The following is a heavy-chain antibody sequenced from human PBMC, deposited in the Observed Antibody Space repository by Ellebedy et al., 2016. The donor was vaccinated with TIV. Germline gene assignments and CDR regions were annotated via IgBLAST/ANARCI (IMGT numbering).Heavy chain of an antibody. CDR2: IDWDADK. CDR1: GFSLLPFILS. Sequence: SGPTLVKPTHTLTLTCTFSGFSLLPFILSVSWIRQPPGKALEWLARIDWDADKFYSTSLRTRLTISKDSSENQVVLTMTNMDPEDTATYYCARISGGWGFDYWGQGALVTVSS. V-gene: IGHV2-70*17. D-gene: IGHD2-15*01. J-gene: IGHJ4*02. CDR3: ARISGGWGFDY.